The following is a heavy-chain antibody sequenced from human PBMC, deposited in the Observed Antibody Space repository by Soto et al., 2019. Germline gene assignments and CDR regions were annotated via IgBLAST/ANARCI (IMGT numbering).Heavy chain of an antibody. CDR1: DGSLNTYY. D-gene: IGHD3-3*01. CDR2: IYYSGST. CDR3: ARDGWFSALRIPFGMDV. V-gene: IGHV4-59*01. Sequence: SETLSLTCTVSDGSLNTYYWSWIRQPPGKGLEWIGYIYYSGSTNYNPSLKSQVTMSVETSKNQFSLNLTSATTADTAVYYCARDGWFSALRIPFGMDVWGQGTTVTVSS. J-gene: IGHJ6*02.